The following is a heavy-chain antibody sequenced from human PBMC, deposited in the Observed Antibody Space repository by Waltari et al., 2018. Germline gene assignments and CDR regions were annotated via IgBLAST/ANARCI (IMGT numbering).Heavy chain of an antibody. CDR3: ARDYGDYVDY. CDR1: GFTFSSYS. D-gene: IGHD4-17*01. Sequence: EVQLVESGGGLVQPGGSLRLPWAASGFTFSSYSMNWVRQAPGKGLEWVSYISSSSSTIYYADSVKGRFTISRDNAKNSLYLQMNSLRAEDTAVYYCARDYGDYVDYWGQGTLVTVSS. CDR2: ISSSSSTI. J-gene: IGHJ4*02. V-gene: IGHV3-48*01.